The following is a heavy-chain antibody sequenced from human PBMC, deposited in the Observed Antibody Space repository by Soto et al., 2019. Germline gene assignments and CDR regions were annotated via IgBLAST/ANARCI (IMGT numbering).Heavy chain of an antibody. D-gene: IGHD2-15*01. CDR2: ISYSGSA. CDR3: ATMGTPATGLYYFDY. CDR1: GGSISSGNYY. J-gene: IGHJ4*02. Sequence: QVQLQESGPGLVKPSQTLSLTCTVSGGSISSGNYYWSWIRQPPGKGLEWIGFISYSGSAYYNPSLQRRVTISVDTPNNQFSLTLSFVTAADTAVYYCATMGTPATGLYYFDYWGQGTLVTVSS. V-gene: IGHV4-30-4*01.